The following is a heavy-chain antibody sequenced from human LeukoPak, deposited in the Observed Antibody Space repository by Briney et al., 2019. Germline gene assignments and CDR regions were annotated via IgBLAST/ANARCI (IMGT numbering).Heavy chain of an antibody. CDR1: GFTVSSNY. D-gene: IGHD6-19*01. Sequence: GGSLRLSCAASGFTVSSNYMSWVRQAPGKGLEWVSVIYSGGSTYNADSVKGRFTISRDNSKNTLYLQMNSLRAEDTAVYYCARALSSGWYGNFDYWGQGTLVTVSS. J-gene: IGHJ4*02. CDR3: ARALSSGWYGNFDY. CDR2: IYSGGST. V-gene: IGHV3-66*01.